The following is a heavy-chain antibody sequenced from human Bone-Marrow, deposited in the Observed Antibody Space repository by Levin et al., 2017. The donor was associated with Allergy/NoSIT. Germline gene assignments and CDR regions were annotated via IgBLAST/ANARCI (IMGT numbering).Heavy chain of an antibody. J-gene: IGHJ4*02. CDR2: ISGDGSRT. Sequence: PGGSLRLSCAASGLIFSSYTLHWVRQAPGKGLEYIAAISGDGSRTYNANPVRGRSTVSRAISKRTVFLQVGSLTREDMAVYYCAIGYSSYWYLDHWGQGALVTVSS. V-gene: IGHV3-64*01. CDR1: GLIFSSYT. D-gene: IGHD6-19*01. CDR3: AIGYSSYWYLDH.